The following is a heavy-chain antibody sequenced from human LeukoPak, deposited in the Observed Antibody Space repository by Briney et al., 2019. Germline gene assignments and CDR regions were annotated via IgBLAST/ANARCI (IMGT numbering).Heavy chain of an antibody. Sequence: SETLSLTCTVTGGFTRCYYWRWIRQPPGKGLAGIGYIYTSGSNKYNPSLKRRVSISVDTSKNHFSLKLSSVTAADTAVYYCATQTPISSGHFDFWGQGTLVTVSS. J-gene: IGHJ4*02. CDR3: ATQTPISSGHFDF. CDR2: IYTSGSN. D-gene: IGHD6-6*01. CDR1: GGFTRCYY. V-gene: IGHV4-4*09.